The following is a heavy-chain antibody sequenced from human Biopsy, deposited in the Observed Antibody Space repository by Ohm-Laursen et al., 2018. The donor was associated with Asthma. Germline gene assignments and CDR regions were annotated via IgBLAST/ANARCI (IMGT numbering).Heavy chain of an antibody. J-gene: IGHJ4*02. CDR3: ASDFPKDYVRYNFQF. V-gene: IGHV1-24*01. CDR2: HDHEEGGT. Sequence: ASVKVSCKISGYSLTDLSMHWVRQAPRQGLEWMGGHDHEEGGTVNARRFQGRVTMTEDTSTDTAYMELSSLSSDDTAVYYCASDFPKDYVRYNFQFWGQGTLVTASS. CDR1: GYSLTDLS. D-gene: IGHD4-17*01.